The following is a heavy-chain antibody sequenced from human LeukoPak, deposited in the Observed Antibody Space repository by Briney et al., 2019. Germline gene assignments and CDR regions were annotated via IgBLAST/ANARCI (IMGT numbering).Heavy chain of an antibody. CDR2: ISAYNGNT. CDR1: GYTFTSYG. D-gene: IGHD2-15*01. J-gene: IGHJ6*03. V-gene: IGHV1-18*01. Sequence: GASVKVSCKASGYTFTSYGISWVRQAPGQGLEWMGWISAYNGNTNYAQKLQGRVTMTTDTSTSTAYMELRSLRSDDTAVYYCARDFFGEAARGYYYYYYMDVWGKGTTVTISS. CDR3: ARDFFGEAARGYYYYYYMDV.